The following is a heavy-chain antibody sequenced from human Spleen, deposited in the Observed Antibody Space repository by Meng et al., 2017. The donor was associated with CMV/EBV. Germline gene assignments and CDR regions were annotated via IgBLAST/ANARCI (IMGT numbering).Heavy chain of an antibody. CDR3: AKPTPYCSSTACWFDY. J-gene: IGHJ5*01. Sequence: GESLKISCAASGFTFSSYGMHWVRQAPGKGLEWVAFIRYDGSNKYYADSVKGRFTISRDNSKNTLYLQMNGLRAEDTAVYYCAKPTPYCSSTACWFDYWGQGTLVTVSS. CDR1: GFTFSSYG. CDR2: IRYDGSNK. V-gene: IGHV3-30*02. D-gene: IGHD2-2*01.